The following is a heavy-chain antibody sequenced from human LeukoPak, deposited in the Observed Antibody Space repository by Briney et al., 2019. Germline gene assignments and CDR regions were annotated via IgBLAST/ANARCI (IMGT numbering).Heavy chain of an antibody. V-gene: IGHV3-21*04. CDR1: GFSFSTYA. J-gene: IGHJ5*02. CDR3: ARERGGQAGSYFPS. Sequence: GGSLRLSCTASGFSFSTYAMTWVRQAPGKGLEWISSMSSGSRYIYYADSVRGRFTISRDNTKNSLYLLMNNLRAEDTAVYYCARERGGQAGSYFPSWGQGTLVTVSS. CDR2: MSSGSRYI. D-gene: IGHD1-26*01.